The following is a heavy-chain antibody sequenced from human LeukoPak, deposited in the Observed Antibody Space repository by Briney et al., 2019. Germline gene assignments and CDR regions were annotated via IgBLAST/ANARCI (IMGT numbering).Heavy chain of an antibody. Sequence: PSETLSLTCTVSGGYISNGDYYWSWIRQPAGKTLEWIGRIHTSGSTNYNPSLKSRVTISVDTSKNQFSLKLSSVTAADTAVYYCARHGTEGIAVAGYYYYYYYMDVWGKGTTVTISS. D-gene: IGHD6-19*01. CDR3: ARHGTEGIAVAGYYYYYYYMDV. V-gene: IGHV4-61*02. J-gene: IGHJ6*03. CDR1: GGYISNGDYY. CDR2: IHTSGST.